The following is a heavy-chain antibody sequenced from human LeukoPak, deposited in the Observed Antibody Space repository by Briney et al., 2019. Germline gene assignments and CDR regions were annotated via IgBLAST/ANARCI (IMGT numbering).Heavy chain of an antibody. CDR3: AKDALSGWYGYSDY. D-gene: IGHD6-19*01. V-gene: IGHV3-23*01. CDR1: GFTFSHYG. CDR2: ISGSGSST. Sequence: GGSLRLSCAASGFTFSHYGMHWVREAPGKGLEWVSSISGSGSSTYYADSVKGRFTISRDNSKNTLFLQMNSLRAEDTAVYHCAKDALSGWYGYSDYWGQGTLVTVSS. J-gene: IGHJ4*02.